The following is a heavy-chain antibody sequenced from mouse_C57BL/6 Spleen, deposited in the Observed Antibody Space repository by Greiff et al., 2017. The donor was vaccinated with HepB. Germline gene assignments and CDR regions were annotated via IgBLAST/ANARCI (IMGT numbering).Heavy chain of an antibody. CDR2: IYPGDGDT. CDR3: AREGYYGSSLFGY. CDR1: GYAFSSSW. Sequence: QVQLQQSGPELVKPGASVKISCKASGYAFSSSWMNWVKQRPGKGLEWIGRIYPGDGDTNYNGKFKGKATLTADKSSSTAYMQLSSLTSDDSAVYFCAREGYYGSSLFGYWGQGTTLTIAS. V-gene: IGHV1-82*01. J-gene: IGHJ2*01. D-gene: IGHD1-1*01.